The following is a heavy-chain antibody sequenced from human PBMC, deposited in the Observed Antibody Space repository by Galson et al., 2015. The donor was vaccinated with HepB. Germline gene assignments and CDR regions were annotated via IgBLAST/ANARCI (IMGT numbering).Heavy chain of an antibody. CDR1: GFTFSSYG. V-gene: IGHV3-33*01. D-gene: IGHD3-10*01. CDR2: IWYDGINK. J-gene: IGHJ6*02. Sequence: SLRLSCAASGFTFSSYGMHWVRQAPGKGLEWVAVIWYDGINKYYADSVKGRFTISRDNSKNTLYLQMNSLRAEDTAVYYCAREGGDYYGSGSYYNWVQVYPPNYYYGMDVWGQGTTVTVSS. CDR3: AREGGDYYGSGSYYNWVQVYPPNYYYGMDV.